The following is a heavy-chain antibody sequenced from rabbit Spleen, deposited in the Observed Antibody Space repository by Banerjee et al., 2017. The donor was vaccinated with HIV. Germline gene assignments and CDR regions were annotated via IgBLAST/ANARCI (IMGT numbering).Heavy chain of an antibody. CDR3: ARDLRYGVGGGYGYGFNL. CDR1: GFTLSSYW. J-gene: IGHJ4*01. CDR2: IYTSNGST. D-gene: IGHD6-1*01. Sequence: QEQLEESGGGLVKPEGSLTLTCKASGFTLSSYWMCWVRQAPGKGLELIACIYTSNGSTWYASWAKGRFTISRTSSTTVTLQMTSLTAADTATYFCARDLRYGVGGGYGYGFNLWGPGTLVTVS. V-gene: IGHV1S45*01.